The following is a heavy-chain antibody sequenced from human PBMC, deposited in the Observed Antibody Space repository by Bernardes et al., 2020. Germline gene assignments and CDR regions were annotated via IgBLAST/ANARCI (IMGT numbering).Heavy chain of an antibody. J-gene: IGHJ4*02. D-gene: IGHD1-26*01. Sequence: GGSLRLSCVASGFAFNNYGMHWVRQAPGKGLEWVSVIWSDGSNINYADSVKGRFTISRDNSKNTLYLQMNSLRVEDTALYYCARAERGHYLFDDWGQGTLVTVSS. CDR1: GFAFNNYG. CDR3: ARAERGHYLFDD. CDR2: IWSDGSNI. V-gene: IGHV3-33*01.